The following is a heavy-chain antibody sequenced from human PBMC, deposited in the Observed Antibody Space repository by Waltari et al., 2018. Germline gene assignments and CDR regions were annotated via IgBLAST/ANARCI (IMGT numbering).Heavy chain of an antibody. CDR1: GGSISRSYN. V-gene: IGHV4-39*01. J-gene: IGHJ3*02. Sequence: QLQLQESGPGLVNPSETLSLNCTSSGGSISRSYNWAWVRQAPGKGLEWVGTMYYSGATSNNPSLDSRLSMSIDTSKNLFSLKLSSVTATDTAVYFCVRPGSTVTPRAFDIWGQGIKVTVSS. D-gene: IGHD4-17*01. CDR3: VRPGSTVTPRAFDI. CDR2: MYYSGAT.